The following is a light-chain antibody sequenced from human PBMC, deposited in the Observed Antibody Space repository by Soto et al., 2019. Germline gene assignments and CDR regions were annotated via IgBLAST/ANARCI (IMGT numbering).Light chain of an antibody. V-gene: IGKV3-20*01. CDR3: QQYGTLIT. CDR1: QSLSSSY. CDR2: GAF. J-gene: IGKJ5*01. Sequence: EIRLTMSPGTLSLSPEERVTLSCRASQSLSSSYLAWHQQEPGQAPRLLIYGAFNRATGIPDRFSGSGSGTDFTLTISRLEPEDFAVYYCQQYGTLITFGQGTRLEIK.